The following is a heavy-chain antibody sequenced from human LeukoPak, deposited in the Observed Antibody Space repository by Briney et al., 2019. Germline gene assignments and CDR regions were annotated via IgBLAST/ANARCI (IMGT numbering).Heavy chain of an antibody. V-gene: IGHV4-34*01. CDR1: GGSFSGYY. CDR2: INHSGST. D-gene: IGHD3-10*01. CDR3: ARGSVVRGVIRSYYYGMDV. J-gene: IGHJ6*02. Sequence: SETPSLTCAVYGGSFSGYYWSWIRQPPGKGLEWIGEINHSGSTNYNPSLKSRVTISVDTSKNQFSLKLSSVTAADTAVYYCARGSVVRGVIRSYYYGMDVWGQGTTVTVSS.